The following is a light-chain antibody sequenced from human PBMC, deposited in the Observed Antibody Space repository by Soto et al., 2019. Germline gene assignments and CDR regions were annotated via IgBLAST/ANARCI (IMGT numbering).Light chain of an antibody. Sequence: EIVLTQSPGTLSLSPGERATLSCRASQSVSSSYLAWYQQKPGQAPRLLIYGASSRATRIPDRFSGSGSGTDFTLTISRLEPEDCAVYYCQQYGSSPVYTFVQGTKLEIK. CDR2: GAS. CDR3: QQYGSSPVYT. CDR1: QSVSSSY. J-gene: IGKJ2*01. V-gene: IGKV3-20*01.